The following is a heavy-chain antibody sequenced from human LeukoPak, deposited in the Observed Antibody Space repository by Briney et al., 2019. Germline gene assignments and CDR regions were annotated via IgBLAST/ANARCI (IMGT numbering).Heavy chain of an antibody. D-gene: IGHD3-22*01. CDR1: GGTFSSYA. CDR2: IIPIFGTA. CDR3: ARDLGRYYDSSGYYDY. Sequence: SVKVSCKASGGTFSSYAISWVRQAPGQGLEWMGGIIPIFGTANYAQKFQSRVTITADESTSTAYMELSSLRSEDTAVYYCARDLGRYYDSSGYYDYWGQGTLVTVSS. J-gene: IGHJ4*02. V-gene: IGHV1-69*13.